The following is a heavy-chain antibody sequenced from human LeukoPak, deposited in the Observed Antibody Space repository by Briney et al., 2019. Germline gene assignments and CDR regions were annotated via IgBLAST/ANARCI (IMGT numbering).Heavy chain of an antibody. V-gene: IGHV3-53*01. CDR2: IYSSGNT. J-gene: IGHJ4*02. Sequence: GGSLRLSCAASGFTVSNNYMSWVRQAPGKGLEWVSVIYSSGNTYYADSVKGRFTISRDNSKNTLYLQMNSLRAEDTAVYDCARDGLDRGSREYYFDFWGQGTLVTVSS. D-gene: IGHD3/OR15-3a*01. CDR1: GFTVSNNY. CDR3: ARDGLDRGSREYYFDF.